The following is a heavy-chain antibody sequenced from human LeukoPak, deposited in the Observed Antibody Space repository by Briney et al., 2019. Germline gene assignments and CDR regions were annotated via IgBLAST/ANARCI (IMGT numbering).Heavy chain of an antibody. V-gene: IGHV3-21*06. D-gene: IGHD4/OR15-4a*01. CDR3: VRIPNSANFPNWFDP. CDR1: GFTSSTYT. Sequence: GESLRLSCAASGFTSSTYTMNWVRQAPGEGLEWVSSISGSSSYIYYADSVKGRFTISRDNAKNSLYLQMNSLRGDDTAVYYCVRIPNSANFPNWFDPWGQGTLVTVSS. J-gene: IGHJ5*02. CDR2: ISGSSSYI.